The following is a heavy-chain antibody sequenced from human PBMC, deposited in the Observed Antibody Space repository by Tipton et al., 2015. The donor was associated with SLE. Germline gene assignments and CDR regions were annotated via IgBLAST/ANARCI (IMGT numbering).Heavy chain of an antibody. V-gene: IGHV4-31*03. CDR3: ARGPLPYGSGSYFDS. CDR2: ISYSGST. J-gene: IGHJ4*02. CDR1: GGSISSGGYY. D-gene: IGHD3-10*01. Sequence: TLSLTCTVSGGSISSGGYYWSWIRQSPGKGLEWIGYISYSGSTNYNSSLKSRLTISVDTSKNQFSLKLTSVTAADTAMYYCARGPLPYGSGSYFDSWGLGTLVTVSS.